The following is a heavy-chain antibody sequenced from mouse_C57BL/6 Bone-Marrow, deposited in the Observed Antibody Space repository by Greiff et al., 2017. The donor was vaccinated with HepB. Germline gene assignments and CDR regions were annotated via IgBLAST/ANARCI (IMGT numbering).Heavy chain of an antibody. CDR3: ARCGYYAMDY. J-gene: IGHJ4*01. CDR1: GYAFSSYW. CDR2: IYPGDGDT. V-gene: IGHV1-80*01. Sequence: QVQLQQSGAELVKPGASVKISCKASGYAFSSYWMNWVKQRPGKGLEWIGQIYPGDGDTNYNGKFKGKATLTADKSSSTAYMQRISLTSEDSAVYFCARCGYYAMDYWGQGTSVTVSS.